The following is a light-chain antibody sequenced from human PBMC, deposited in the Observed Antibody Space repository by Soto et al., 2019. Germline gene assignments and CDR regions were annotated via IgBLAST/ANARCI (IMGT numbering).Light chain of an antibody. Sequence: DIQMTQSSSTLSASVGDRVTITCRASQNISTWLAWYQQSPGKAPKVLIYKASTLESGVPSRFNGSGSGTEFALTISSLQPDDFATYYCQHYNTYSYTFGQGTKLEIK. CDR1: QNISTW. CDR3: QHYNTYSYT. J-gene: IGKJ2*01. CDR2: KAS. V-gene: IGKV1-5*03.